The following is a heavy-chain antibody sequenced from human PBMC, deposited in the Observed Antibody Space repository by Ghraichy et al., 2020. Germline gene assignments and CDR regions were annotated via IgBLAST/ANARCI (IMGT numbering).Heavy chain of an antibody. Sequence: SQTLSLTCAVYGGSFSGYYWSWIRQPPGKGLEWIGEINHSGSTNYNPSLKSRVTISVDTSKNQFSLKLSSVTAADTAVYYCARGRTAGYYGSGRYFHYGMDVWGQGTTVTVSS. CDR2: INHSGST. CDR1: GGSFSGYY. J-gene: IGHJ6*02. V-gene: IGHV4-34*01. D-gene: IGHD3-10*01. CDR3: ARGRTAGYYGSGRYFHYGMDV.